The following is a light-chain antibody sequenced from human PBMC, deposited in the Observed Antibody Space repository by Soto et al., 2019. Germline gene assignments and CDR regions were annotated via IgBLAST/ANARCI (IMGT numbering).Light chain of an antibody. V-gene: IGKV1-5*03. CDR2: KTS. CDR3: QHYNTYST. J-gene: IGKJ5*01. Sequence: DIEMTQSPSTLSASVGDRFTITCRASQSICTWLAWYQQKPGKAPKLLIYKTSTLESGAPSRFSGSGSGTEFTLTISSLQPDDSATYYCQHYNTYSTFGQGTRLEN. CDR1: QSICTW.